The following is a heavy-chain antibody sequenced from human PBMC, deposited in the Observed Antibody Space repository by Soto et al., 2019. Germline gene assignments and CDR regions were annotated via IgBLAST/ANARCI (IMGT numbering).Heavy chain of an antibody. CDR2: INYSGST. CDR1: GGSISYYY. V-gene: IGHV4-59*08. CDR3: ARQDDILTGVDY. Sequence: PSETLSLTCTVSGGSISYYYWSWIRQPPGKGLEWIGYINYSGSTNYNPSLKSRNSISIATSKNHFSLKLSSVSAADTAVYYCARQDDILTGVDYWGQGTLVTVSS. D-gene: IGHD3-9*01. J-gene: IGHJ4*02.